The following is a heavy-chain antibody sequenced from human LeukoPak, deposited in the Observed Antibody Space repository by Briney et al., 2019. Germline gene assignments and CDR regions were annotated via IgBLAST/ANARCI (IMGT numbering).Heavy chain of an antibody. J-gene: IGHJ5*02. V-gene: IGHV3-7*04. D-gene: IGHD3-10*01. CDR3: SRDFGGT. CDR2: MKEDGSEK. Sequence: GRSLRLSCAASGYTFSRYAMHWVRQAPGKGLEWVANMKEDGSEKYYVDSVKGRFTISRDTTKNSLYLQMNSLRAEDTAVYYCSRDFGGTWGQGTLVTVPS. CDR1: GYTFSRYA.